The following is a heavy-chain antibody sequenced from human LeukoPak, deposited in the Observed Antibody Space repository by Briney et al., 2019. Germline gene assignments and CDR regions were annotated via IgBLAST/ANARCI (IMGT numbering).Heavy chain of an antibody. CDR1: GFTFSGYA. CDR2: ISYDGSNK. V-gene: IGHV3-30*04. D-gene: IGHD6-19*01. Sequence: PGRSLRLSCAASGFTFSGYAIHWVRQAPGKGLEWVAVISYDGSNKFYADSVKGRFTISRDNSKNTLHLQMNNLRAEDTAVYYCAKDSGQWLASTGDNWGQGTLVTVSS. J-gene: IGHJ4*02. CDR3: AKDSGQWLASTGDN.